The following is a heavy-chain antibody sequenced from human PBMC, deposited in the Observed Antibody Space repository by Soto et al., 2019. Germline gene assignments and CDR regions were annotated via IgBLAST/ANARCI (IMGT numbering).Heavy chain of an antibody. CDR3: AREEARYRLLHSYYYMDV. D-gene: IGHD2-2*01. CDR1: GGTFSSYT. CDR2: IIPIFGMA. Sequence: QVQLVQSGAEVQKPGSSVKVSCKASGGTFSSYTINWVRQAPGQGLEWMGRIIPIFGMANYAQKFQGRVTITADESTSTAYMQLSSLRSEDTGLYYCAREEARYRLLHSYYYMDVWGKGTTVTVSS. V-gene: IGHV1-69*08. J-gene: IGHJ6*03.